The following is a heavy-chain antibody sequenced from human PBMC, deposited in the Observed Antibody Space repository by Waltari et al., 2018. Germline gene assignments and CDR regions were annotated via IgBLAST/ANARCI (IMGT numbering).Heavy chain of an antibody. D-gene: IGHD3-3*01. CDR1: GGSISSYY. V-gene: IGHV4-59*01. J-gene: IGHJ4*02. CDR2: IYYSGST. Sequence: QVQLQESGPGLVKPSETLSLTCTVSGGSISSYYWSWIRQPPGKGLEWIGYIYYSGSTNYIPSLKSRVTISVDSSKNEFSLKLSSVTAADTAVYYCASHVYDFWSGYYIGYWGQGTLVTVSS. CDR3: ASHVYDFWSGYYIGY.